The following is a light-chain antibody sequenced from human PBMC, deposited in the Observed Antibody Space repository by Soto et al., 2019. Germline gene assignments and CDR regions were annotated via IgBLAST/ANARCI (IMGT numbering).Light chain of an antibody. CDR1: QSVTNNY. CDR3: QQYGSSPLFT. CDR2: GAS. Sequence: EIVLTQSPGTLSLSPGERATLSCRASQSVTNNYLAWYQQKPGQAPRLLIYGASNRASGISDRFGGSGSGTDITLTISGLQPEDFAVYYCQQYGSSPLFTFGPGTKVDLK. J-gene: IGKJ3*01. V-gene: IGKV3-20*01.